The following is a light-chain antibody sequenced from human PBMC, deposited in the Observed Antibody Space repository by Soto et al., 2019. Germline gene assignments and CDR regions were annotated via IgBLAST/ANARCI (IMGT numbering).Light chain of an antibody. CDR3: SSYTSSSTSYV. V-gene: IGLV2-14*01. CDR1: SSDVGGYNY. J-gene: IGLJ1*01. Sequence: QSALTQPASVSGSPGQSMTISCTGTSSDVGGYNYVSWYQQHPGKAPKLMIYDVSNRPSGVSNRFSGSKSGYTASLTISGLQAEDEADYYCSSYTSSSTSYVFGTGTKLTVL. CDR2: DVS.